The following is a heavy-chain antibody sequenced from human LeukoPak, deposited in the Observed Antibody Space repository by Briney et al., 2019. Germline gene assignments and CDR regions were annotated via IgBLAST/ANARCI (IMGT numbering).Heavy chain of an antibody. D-gene: IGHD3-9*01. CDR2: ISSSGSNI. CDR1: GFTFSDYY. CDR3: ARDLRGLGWFDP. J-gene: IGHJ5*02. V-gene: IGHV3-11*01. Sequence: GGSLRLSCAASGFTFSDYYMSWLRQAPGKGLEWVSYISSSGSNIYYADSVKGRFTISRDNAKNSLYLQMNSLSAEDTAVYYCARDLRGLGWFDPWGQGTLVTVSS.